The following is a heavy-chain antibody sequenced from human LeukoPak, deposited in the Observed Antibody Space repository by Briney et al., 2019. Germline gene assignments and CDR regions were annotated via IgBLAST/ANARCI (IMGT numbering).Heavy chain of an antibody. CDR3: ARDLFDYMDV. V-gene: IGHV3-21*01. CDR2: ISFSSSYI. CDR1: GFTFSSHR. J-gene: IGHJ6*03. Sequence: GGSLRLSCVASGFTFSSHRMSWVRQAPGKGLEWVSSISFSSSYIYYAGSVKGRFTISRDNAKNSLYLQMNSLRAEDTAVYYCARDLFDYMDVWGKGTTVTVSS. D-gene: IGHD2-21*01.